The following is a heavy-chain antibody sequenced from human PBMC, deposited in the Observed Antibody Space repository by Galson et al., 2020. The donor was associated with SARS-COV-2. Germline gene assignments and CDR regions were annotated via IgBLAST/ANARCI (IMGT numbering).Heavy chain of an antibody. CDR3: AREGITMVRGVRRWFDH. D-gene: IGHD3-10*01. J-gene: IGHJ5*02. Sequence: ASVKVSCKASGYTFTGYYMHWVRQAPGQGLEWMGWINPNSGGTNYAQQFQGRVTMTRDTSISTAYMELSRLRSDDTAVYYCAREGITMVRGVRRWFDHWGQGTLVTVSS. CDR2: INPNSGGT. CDR1: GYTFTGYY. V-gene: IGHV1-2*02.